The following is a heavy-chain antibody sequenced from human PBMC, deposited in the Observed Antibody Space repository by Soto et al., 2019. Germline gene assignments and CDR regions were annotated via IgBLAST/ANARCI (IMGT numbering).Heavy chain of an antibody. CDR1: WDSVSSDITS. J-gene: IGHJ3*01. V-gene: IGHV6-1*01. CDR2: TYYRSKWFH. Sequence: QGQLQQSGPGLVKPSQTLSLTCAISWDSVSSDITSGHWIRQYPSRGLEWLGRTYYRSKWFHDYAASVKSRITINPDTSKNQFSLELNSMTPEDTAVYYCARGNALDVWGQGTVVTVSS. D-gene: IGHD3-10*01. CDR3: ARGNALDV.